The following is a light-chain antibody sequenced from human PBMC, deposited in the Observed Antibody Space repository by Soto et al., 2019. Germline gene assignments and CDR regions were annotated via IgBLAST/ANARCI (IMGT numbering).Light chain of an antibody. CDR2: GAS. Sequence: EIVLTQSPGTLSLSPGERATLSFRASQSVSSSYLAWYQQKPGQAPRRLIYGASSRATGSPDRFSGSGSGTDFTLTISRLEPEDFAVYYCQQYGSSRYTFGQVTKLESK. CDR3: QQYGSSRYT. J-gene: IGKJ2*01. CDR1: QSVSSSY. V-gene: IGKV3-20*01.